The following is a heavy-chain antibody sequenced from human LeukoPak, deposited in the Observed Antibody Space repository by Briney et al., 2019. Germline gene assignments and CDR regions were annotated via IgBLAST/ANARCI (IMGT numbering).Heavy chain of an antibody. J-gene: IGHJ4*02. V-gene: IGHV1-46*01. D-gene: IGHD2-8*01. CDR3: ARAFTSGRRFDY. CDR2: INPSGGST. CDR1: GYSFTSYY. Sequence: ASVKVSCKASGYSFTSYYIHWVRQAPGQGLEWMGIINPSGGSTSCAQKFQDRVTMTRDTSTSTVYMEPSSLSSEDTAVYYCARAFTSGRRFDYWGQGTLVTVSS.